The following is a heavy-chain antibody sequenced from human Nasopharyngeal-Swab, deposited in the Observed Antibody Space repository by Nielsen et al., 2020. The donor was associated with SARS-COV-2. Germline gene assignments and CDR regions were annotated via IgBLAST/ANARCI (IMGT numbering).Heavy chain of an antibody. J-gene: IGHJ6*03. CDR1: GDRVSSSSAA. Sequence: SQTLSLTCAISGDRVSSSSAAWNWLRQSPSRGLEWLGRTYYRSKWYNDYAVSVKSRITINPDTSKNQFSLHLNSVTPEDTAVYYCVRARGAYGDYYYYYYTDVWGKGTTVTVSS. CDR2: TYYRSKWYN. V-gene: IGHV6-1*01. D-gene: IGHD4-17*01. CDR3: VRARGAYGDYYYYYYTDV.